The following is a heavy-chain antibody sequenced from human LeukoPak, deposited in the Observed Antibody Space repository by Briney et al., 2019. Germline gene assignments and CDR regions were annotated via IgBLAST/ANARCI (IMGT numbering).Heavy chain of an antibody. CDR3: ARDLEVLFDY. D-gene: IGHD1-1*01. CDR2: ISSSSSYI. V-gene: IGHV3-21*01. J-gene: IGHJ4*02. CDR1: GFTFSSYS. Sequence: GGSLRLSCAASGFTFSSYSMNWVRQAPGKGLEWVSSISSSSSYIYYADSVKGRFTISRDNAKNSLYLQMNSLRAEDTALYYCARDLEVLFDYWGQGTLVTVSS.